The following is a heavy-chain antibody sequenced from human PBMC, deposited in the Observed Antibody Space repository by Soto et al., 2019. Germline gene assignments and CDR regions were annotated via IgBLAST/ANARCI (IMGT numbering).Heavy chain of an antibody. V-gene: IGHV3-30*18. CDR2: ISYDGSNK. J-gene: IGHJ3*02. D-gene: IGHD3-22*01. CDR3: AKDGYYYDSSGHRGALVI. Sequence: GGSLRLSCAASGFTFSSYGMHWVRQAPGKGLEWVAVISYDGSNKYYADSVKGRFTISRDNSKNTLYLQMNSLRAEDTAVYYCAKDGYYYDSSGHRGALVIWYQGTMVNVSS. CDR1: GFTFSSYG.